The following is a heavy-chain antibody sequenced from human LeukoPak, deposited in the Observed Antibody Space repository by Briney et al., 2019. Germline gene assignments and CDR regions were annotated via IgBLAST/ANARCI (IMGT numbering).Heavy chain of an antibody. D-gene: IGHD3-9*01. CDR2: IYYSGST. Sequence: SETLSLTCTVAGGSISSSSYYWGWIRQPPGKGLEWIGSIYYSGSTYYNPSLKSRVAISVDTSKNQFSLKLSSVTAADTAVYYCARGLTGYYQSPSYFDYWGQGTLVTVSS. CDR1: GGSISSSSYY. CDR3: ARGLTGYYQSPSYFDY. V-gene: IGHV4-39*07. J-gene: IGHJ4*02.